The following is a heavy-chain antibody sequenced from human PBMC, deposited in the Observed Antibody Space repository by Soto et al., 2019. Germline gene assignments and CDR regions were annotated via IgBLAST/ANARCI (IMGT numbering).Heavy chain of an antibody. J-gene: IGHJ6*03. CDR3: ARAVAARIYYYYYYMDV. CDR1: GYTFTSYY. Sequence: ASVKVSCKASGYTFTSYYMHWVRQAPGQGLERMGIINPSGGSTSYAQKFQGRVTMTRDTSTSTVYMELSSLRSEDTAVYYCARAVAARIYYYYYYMDVWGKGTTVTVS. CDR2: INPSGGST. D-gene: IGHD6-6*01. V-gene: IGHV1-46*03.